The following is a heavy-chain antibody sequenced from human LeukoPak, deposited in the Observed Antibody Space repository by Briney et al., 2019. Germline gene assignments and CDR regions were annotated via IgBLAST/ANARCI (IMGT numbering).Heavy chain of an antibody. CDR2: IKQDGSEK. CDR3: AKESSGWDQMGGYYYYYMDV. Sequence: QAGGSLRLSCATSGFTFSSYWMSWVRQAPGKGLEWVANIKQDGSEKYYVDSVKGRFTISRDNSKNTLYLQMNSLRAEDMAVYYCAKESSGWDQMGGYYYYYMDVWGKGTTVTISS. J-gene: IGHJ6*03. CDR1: GFTFSSYW. V-gene: IGHV3-7*03. D-gene: IGHD6-19*01.